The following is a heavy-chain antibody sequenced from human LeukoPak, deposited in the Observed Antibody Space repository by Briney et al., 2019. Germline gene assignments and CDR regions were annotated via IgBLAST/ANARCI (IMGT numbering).Heavy chain of an antibody. CDR1: GYTFTSYD. J-gene: IGHJ4*02. CDR2: RNPNSGNT. V-gene: IGHV1-8*01. D-gene: IGHD2-15*01. Sequence: ASVKVSCKASGYTFTSYDISWVRQATGQGLEWMGWRNPNSGNTGYAQKFQGRVTMTRNTSISTAYMELSSLRSEDTAVYYCAIGRVAAGDFDYWGQGTLVTVSS. CDR3: AIGRVAAGDFDY.